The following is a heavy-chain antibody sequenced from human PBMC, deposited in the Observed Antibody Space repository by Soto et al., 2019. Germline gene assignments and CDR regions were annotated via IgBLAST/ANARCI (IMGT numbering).Heavy chain of an antibody. D-gene: IGHD2-2*01. J-gene: IGHJ5*02. V-gene: IGHV4-38-2*02. CDR2: LYYTGTT. CDR1: GFSISNGYK. Sequence: SETLSLTCTVSGFSISNGYKWGWVRQAPGKGLEWIGSLYYTGTTHYNPSLKSRATISMDMSKNQVNLELTSVTAADTAVYYCTTDVAGYCSSTTCNTPENWFDPWGQGTLVTVSS. CDR3: TTDVAGYCSSTTCNTPENWFDP.